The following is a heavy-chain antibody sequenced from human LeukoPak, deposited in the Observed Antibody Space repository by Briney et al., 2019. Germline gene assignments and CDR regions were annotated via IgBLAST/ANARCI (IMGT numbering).Heavy chain of an antibody. J-gene: IGHJ4*02. CDR1: GGSXSXXSYY. V-gene: IGHV4-61*02. D-gene: IGHD2-2*02. CDR2: IYTSGST. CDR3: ARASYCSSTSCYTGGYYFDY. Sequence: QTXSXTYTVXGGSXSXXSYYWSWIRQPXGKXXEWXXRIYTSGSTNYNPSLKSRVTISVDTSKNQFSLKLSSVTAADTAVYYCARASYCSSTSCYTGGYYFDYWGQGTLVTVSS.